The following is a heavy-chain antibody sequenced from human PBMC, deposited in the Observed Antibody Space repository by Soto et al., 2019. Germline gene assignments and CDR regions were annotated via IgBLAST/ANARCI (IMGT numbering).Heavy chain of an antibody. V-gene: IGHV1-3*01. J-gene: IGHJ5*02. CDR1: GYTFTSYA. Sequence: ASVKVSCKASGYTFTSYAMHWVRQAPGQRLEWMGWINAGNGNTKYAQKLQGRVTMTTDTSTSTAYMELRSLRSDDTAVYYCARDKSSGIAASLNWFDPWGQGTLVTVSS. CDR2: INAGNGNT. D-gene: IGHD6-13*01. CDR3: ARDKSSGIAASLNWFDP.